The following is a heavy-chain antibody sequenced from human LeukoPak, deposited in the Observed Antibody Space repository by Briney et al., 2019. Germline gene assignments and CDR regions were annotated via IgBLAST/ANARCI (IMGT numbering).Heavy chain of an antibody. CDR1: WFWLTTRGGG. CDR3: ARRTGGRHYFGD. CDR2: IFVQDDD. Sequence: CGPTEVNLQPLLTLTCTFSWFWLTTRGGGVDWVRQTPVKALEPLAVIFVQDDDRYIPSLKSRLTITKDTSKNQVVLTMTKMDPVDTATYYCARRTGGRHYFGDWGQGTLVTVSS. J-gene: IGHJ4*02. V-gene: IGHV2-5*01. D-gene: IGHD2-8*02.